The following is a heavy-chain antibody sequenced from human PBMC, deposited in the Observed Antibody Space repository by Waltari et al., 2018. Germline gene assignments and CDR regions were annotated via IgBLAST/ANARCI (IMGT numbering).Heavy chain of an antibody. CDR3: ARHAFYDFWSGYTGAFDI. D-gene: IGHD3-3*01. V-gene: IGHV4-39*01. CDR1: GGSISSSSYY. Sequence: QLQLQESGPGLVKPSETLSLTCTVSGGSISSSSYYWGWIRQPPGKGLEWIGSIYYSGSTYYNPSLKSRVTISVDTSKNQCSLKLSSVTAADTAVYYCARHAFYDFWSGYTGAFDIWGQGTMVTVSS. CDR2: IYYSGST. J-gene: IGHJ3*02.